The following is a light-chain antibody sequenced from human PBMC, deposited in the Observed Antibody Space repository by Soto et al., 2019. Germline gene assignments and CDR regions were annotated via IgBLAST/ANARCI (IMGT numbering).Light chain of an antibody. CDR2: EVS. V-gene: IGLV2-14*01. J-gene: IGLJ1*01. CDR1: GSDIGSYNF. Sequence: QSVLTQPASVSGSPGQSITISCTGTGSDIGSYNFVSWYQHHPGKAPKHMIYEVSNRPSGVSDRFSGSKSDNTASLSISGLQAEDEADYYCYSYTRSSTEVFGTGTKCAVL. CDR3: YSYTRSSTEV.